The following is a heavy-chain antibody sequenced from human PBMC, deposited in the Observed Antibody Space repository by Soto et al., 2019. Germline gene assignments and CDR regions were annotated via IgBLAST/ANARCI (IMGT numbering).Heavy chain of an antibody. V-gene: IGHV3-66*01. CDR2: IYSGGST. J-gene: IGHJ4*02. D-gene: IGHD4-17*01. CDR3: ARLHDYGDYYFDY. Sequence: EVQLVESGGGLVQPGGSLRLSCAASGFTVSSNYMSWVRQAPGKGLEWVSVIYSGGSTYYADSVKGRFTISRDNSKNTLYLQMNSLRAEDTAVYYGARLHDYGDYYFDYWGQGTLVTVSS. CDR1: GFTVSSNY.